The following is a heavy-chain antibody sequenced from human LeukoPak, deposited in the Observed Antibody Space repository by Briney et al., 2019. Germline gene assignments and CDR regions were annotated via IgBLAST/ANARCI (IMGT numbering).Heavy chain of an antibody. D-gene: IGHD3-10*01. CDR2: IYYSGST. J-gene: IGHJ4*02. Sequence: PSETLSLTCTVSGGSMSTYYWSWIRQSPGKVLEWIGYIYYSGSTSYNPSLKSRLTISIDTSKTQFYLKLSSVTAADTAVYYCARVVYSGSWGYFDYWGQGILVTVSS. CDR1: GGSMSTYY. V-gene: IGHV4-59*01. CDR3: ARVVYSGSWGYFDY.